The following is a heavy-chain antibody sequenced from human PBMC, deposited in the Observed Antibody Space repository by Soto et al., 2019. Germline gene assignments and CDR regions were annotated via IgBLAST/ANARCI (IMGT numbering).Heavy chain of an antibody. CDR2: INSDGSST. Sequence: GESLRLSCAASGFTFSSYWRHWVRQAPGKGLVWVSRINSDGSSTSYADSEKGGITISSDTNKNTSQQLMNSTTAEAAAEYYGARGGHYYGMDVWGQGTTVTVS. D-gene: IGHD1-26*01. J-gene: IGHJ6*02. V-gene: IGHV3-74*01. CDR3: ARGGHYYGMDV. CDR1: GFTFSSYW.